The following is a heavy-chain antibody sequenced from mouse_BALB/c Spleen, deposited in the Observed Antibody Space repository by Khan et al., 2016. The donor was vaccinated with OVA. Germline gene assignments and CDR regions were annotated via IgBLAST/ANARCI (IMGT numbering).Heavy chain of an antibody. V-gene: IGHV1S81*02. CDR3: ARIKQIVATYFDY. CDR2: TNPTNGRT. D-gene: IGHD1-1*01. CDR1: GYTFTSYW. Sequence: VQLQQSGAELVKAGASVKMSCKASGYTFTSYWMHWVKQRLGQGLEWFAETNPTNGRTYYNEKFKSKATLTVDKSSSTAYMLLRGPPFEDSAVYYCARIKQIVATYFDYWGQGTTLTVSS. J-gene: IGHJ2*01.